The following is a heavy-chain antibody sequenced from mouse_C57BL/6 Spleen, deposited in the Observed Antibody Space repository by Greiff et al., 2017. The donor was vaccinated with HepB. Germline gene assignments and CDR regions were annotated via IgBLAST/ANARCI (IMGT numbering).Heavy chain of an antibody. D-gene: IGHD1-1*01. CDR2: IWSGGST. V-gene: IGHV2-2*01. CDR1: GFSLTSYG. Sequence: VQLKQSGPGLVQPSQSLSITCTVSGFSLTSYGVHWVRQSPGKGLEWLGVIWSGGSTDYNAAFISRLSISKDNSKSQVFFKMNSLQADDTAIYYCARGRNYGSSYVGDYWGQGTSVTVSS. J-gene: IGHJ4*01. CDR3: ARGRNYGSSYVGDY.